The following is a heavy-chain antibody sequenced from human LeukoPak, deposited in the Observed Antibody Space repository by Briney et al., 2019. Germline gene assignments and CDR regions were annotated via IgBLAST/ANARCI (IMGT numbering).Heavy chain of an antibody. D-gene: IGHD3-10*01. CDR3: ARRYGSGSYNDAFDI. CDR1: GGTFSSYA. J-gene: IGHJ3*02. Sequence: ASVKVSCKASGGTFSSYAISWVRQAPGQGLEWMGWISAYNGNTNYAQKLQGRVTMTTDTSTSTAYMELRSLRSDDTAVYYSARRYGSGSYNDAFDIWGQGTMVTVSS. CDR2: ISAYNGNT. V-gene: IGHV1-18*01.